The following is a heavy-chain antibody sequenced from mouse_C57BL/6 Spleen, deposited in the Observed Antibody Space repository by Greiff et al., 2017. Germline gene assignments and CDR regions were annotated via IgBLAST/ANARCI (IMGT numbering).Heavy chain of an antibody. V-gene: IGHV1-50*01. CDR3: ARSDYGSSRYAMDY. Sequence: QVQLQQPGAELVKPGASVKLSCKASGYTFTSYWMQWVKQRPGQGLEWIEEIDPSDSYTNYNQKFKGKATLTVDTSSSTAYMQLSSLTSEDSAVYYCARSDYGSSRYAMDYWGQGTSVTVSS. J-gene: IGHJ4*01. D-gene: IGHD1-1*01. CDR2: IDPSDSYT. CDR1: GYTFTSYW.